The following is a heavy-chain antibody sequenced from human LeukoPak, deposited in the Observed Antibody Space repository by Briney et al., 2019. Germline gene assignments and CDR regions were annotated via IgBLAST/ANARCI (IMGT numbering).Heavy chain of an antibody. Sequence: SETLSLTCAVYGGSFSGYYWSWIRQPPGKGLEWIGEINHSGSTNYNPSLKSRVTIPVDTSKNQFSLKLSSVTAADTAVYYCARDSLWQLETGIYWGQGTLVTVSS. CDR2: INHSGST. D-gene: IGHD6-13*01. CDR3: ARDSLWQLETGIY. V-gene: IGHV4-34*01. J-gene: IGHJ4*02. CDR1: GGSFSGYY.